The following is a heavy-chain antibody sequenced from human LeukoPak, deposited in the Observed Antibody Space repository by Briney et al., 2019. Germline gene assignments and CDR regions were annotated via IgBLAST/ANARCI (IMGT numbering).Heavy chain of an antibody. D-gene: IGHD1-26*01. CDR2: ISYDGSNK. V-gene: IGHV3-30-3*01. CDR1: GFTFSSYA. J-gene: IGHJ4*02. Sequence: GGSLRLSCAASGFTFSSYAMHWVRQAPGKGLEWVAVISYDGSNKYYADSVKGRFTISRDNSENTLYLQMNSLRAEDTAVYYCARDGTGWGQGTLVTVSS. CDR3: ARDGTG.